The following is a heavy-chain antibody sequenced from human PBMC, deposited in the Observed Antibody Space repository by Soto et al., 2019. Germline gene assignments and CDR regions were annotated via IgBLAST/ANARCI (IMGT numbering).Heavy chain of an antibody. CDR3: ARGDSGGPLGYFDY. CDR1: GFSFNSFA. J-gene: IGHJ4*02. D-gene: IGHD2-15*01. Sequence: QVQLVESGGGVVQPGRSLRLSCAVSGFSFNSFAMHWVRQAPGKGLEWVAVISFDGSSKYYADSVKGRFTISRDNSRNTLAQQMNSLRGDDTAVYYCARGDSGGPLGYFDYWGQGTLVTVSS. CDR2: ISFDGSSK. V-gene: IGHV3-30-3*01.